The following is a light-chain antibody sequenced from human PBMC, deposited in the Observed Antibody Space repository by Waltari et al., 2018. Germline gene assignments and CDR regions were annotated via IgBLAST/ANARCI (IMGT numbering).Light chain of an antibody. V-gene: IGKV2-28*01. CDR2: LGS. CDR1: QSLLQSNGYKY. J-gene: IGKJ4*01. Sequence: DIVMTQSPLSLPVTPGEPASISCRSRQSLLQSNGYKYLDWYLQKPGQSPQLLIYLGSNRASGVPDRFRGSGADTDFKLKISRVEAEDVGVYYCMQALETPPTFRGGTKVEIK. CDR3: MQALETPPT.